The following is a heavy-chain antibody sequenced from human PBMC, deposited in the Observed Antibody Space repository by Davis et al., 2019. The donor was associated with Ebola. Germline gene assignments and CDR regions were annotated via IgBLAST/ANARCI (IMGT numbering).Heavy chain of an antibody. J-gene: IGHJ4*02. D-gene: IGHD5-24*01. CDR2: ISYDGSNK. Sequence: GESLKISCAASGFTFSSYGMHWVRQAPGKGLEWVAVISYDGSNKYYADSVKGRFTISRDNAKNSLYLQMNSLRAEDTAVYYCAREGSKRWLQFLNWGQGTLVTVSS. V-gene: IGHV3-30*03. CDR1: GFTFSSYG. CDR3: AREGSKRWLQFLN.